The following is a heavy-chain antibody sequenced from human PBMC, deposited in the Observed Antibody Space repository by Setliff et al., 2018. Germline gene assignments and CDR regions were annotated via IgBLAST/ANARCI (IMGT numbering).Heavy chain of an antibody. CDR3: ARGLKLRYFDRTVGGYGMDV. CDR1: GYSISSGYY. J-gene: IGHJ6*02. CDR2: IYHSGST. V-gene: IGHV4-38-2*01. D-gene: IGHD3-9*01. Sequence: TSETLSLTCAVSGYSISSGYYWGWIRQPPGKGLEWIGSIYHSGSTYYNPSLKSRVTISVGTSKNQFSPKLSSVTAADTAVYYCARGLKLRYFDRTVGGYGMDVWGQGTTVTSP.